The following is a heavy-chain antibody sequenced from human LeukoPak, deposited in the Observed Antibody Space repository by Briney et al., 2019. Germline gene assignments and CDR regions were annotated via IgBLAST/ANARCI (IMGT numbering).Heavy chain of an antibody. CDR3: AKDLRGYSYGGAFDI. V-gene: IGHV3-30*02. J-gene: IGHJ3*02. CDR1: GFTFSSYG. CDR2: IRYDGSNK. D-gene: IGHD5-18*01. Sequence: GGSLRLSCAASGFTFSSYGMHWVRQAPGKGLEWVAFIRYDGSNKYYADSVKGRFTISRDNSKNTLYLQMNSLRAEDTAVYYCAKDLRGYSYGGAFDIWGQGTMVTVSS.